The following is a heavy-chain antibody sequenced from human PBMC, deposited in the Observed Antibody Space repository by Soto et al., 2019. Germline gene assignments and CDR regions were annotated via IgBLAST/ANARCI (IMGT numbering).Heavy chain of an antibody. V-gene: IGHV2-5*02. D-gene: IGHD2-15*01. CDR1: GFSLSTQGVG. J-gene: IGHJ4*02. CDR3: AHAMLFCTGGSCSTWFDY. Sequence: QITLNESGPTLVKPTQTLTLTCTFSGFSLSTQGVGVGWVRQPAGKALEWLALIYWDDDKRYSASLNSRLTIPKDTSKNQVVLTMTNMDPVDTAPYYCAHAMLFCTGGSCSTWFDYWGQGTLVTVSS. CDR2: IYWDDDK.